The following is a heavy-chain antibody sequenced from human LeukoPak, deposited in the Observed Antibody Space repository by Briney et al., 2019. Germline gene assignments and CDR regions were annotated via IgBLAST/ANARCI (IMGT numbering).Heavy chain of an antibody. Sequence: GGSLRLSCAAPRFTFSSYWMSWVRQAPGKGLEWVANIKQDGSEKYYVDSVKGRFTISRDNAKNSLNLQLNSLRAEDTAVYYCARLNSYGFYYFDYWGQGTLVTVSS. J-gene: IGHJ4*02. CDR3: ARLNSYGFYYFDY. CDR2: IKQDGSEK. V-gene: IGHV3-7*01. D-gene: IGHD5-18*01. CDR1: RFTFSSYW.